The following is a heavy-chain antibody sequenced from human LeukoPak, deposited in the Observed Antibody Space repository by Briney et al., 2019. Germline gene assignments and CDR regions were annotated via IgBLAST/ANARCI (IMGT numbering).Heavy chain of an antibody. V-gene: IGHV3-33*01. Sequence: GVSLRLSCAPSVFTFSSYCMHWVRQAPGKGLEWVAFIWYDGSNKYYADSVKRRFTISRDNSKNTMYLQMNSLKAEDTAVYYCDRDDCSSTSCYSYYGMDVWGKGTPVTVSS. CDR3: DRDDCSSTSCYSYYGMDV. CDR1: VFTFSSYC. D-gene: IGHD2-2*01. J-gene: IGHJ6*04. CDR2: IWYDGSNK.